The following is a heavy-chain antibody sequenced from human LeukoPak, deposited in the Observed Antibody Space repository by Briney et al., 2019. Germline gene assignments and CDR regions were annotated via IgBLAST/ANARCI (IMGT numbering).Heavy chain of an antibody. J-gene: IGHJ4*02. CDR2: IIPIFGTA. V-gene: IGHV1-69*06. Sequence: SVKVSCKASGGTFSSYAISWVRQAPGQGLEWMGGIIPIFGTANYAQKFQGRVTITADKSTSTAYMELSSLRSEDTAVYYCARDLGYCSSTSFPGGFDYWGQGTLVTVSP. CDR3: ARDLGYCSSTSFPGGFDY. CDR1: GGTFSSYA. D-gene: IGHD2-2*01.